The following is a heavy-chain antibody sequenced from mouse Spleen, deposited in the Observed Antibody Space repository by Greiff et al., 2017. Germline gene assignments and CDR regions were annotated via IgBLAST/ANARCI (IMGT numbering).Heavy chain of an antibody. D-gene: IGHD1-1*01. Sequence: DVKLVESGGGLVQPGGSLSLSCAASGFTFTDYYMSWVRQPPGKALEWLGFIRNKANGYTTEYSASVKGRFTISRDNSQSILYLQMNALRAEDSATYYCASPGRYYAMDYWGQGTSVTVSS. CDR2: IRNKANGYTT. J-gene: IGHJ4*01. CDR1: GFTFTDYY. V-gene: IGHV7-3*01. CDR3: ASPGRYYAMDY.